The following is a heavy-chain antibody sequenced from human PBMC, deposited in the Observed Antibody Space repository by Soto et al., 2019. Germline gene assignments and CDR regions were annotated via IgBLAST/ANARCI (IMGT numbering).Heavy chain of an antibody. CDR2: IDNDGSGT. D-gene: IGHD3-3*01. CDR3: VRDYYGFDY. J-gene: IGHJ4*01. Sequence: EVQLVESGGGVVQPGGSLRLSCAASGFTFNNYWMNWVRQAPGKGLVWVSRIDNDGSGTSYADSVRGRFTISRDNAKKTVDLQMNSLTAEDTAVYYCVRDYYGFDYWGHGILVTVSS. CDR1: GFTFNNYW. V-gene: IGHV3-74*01.